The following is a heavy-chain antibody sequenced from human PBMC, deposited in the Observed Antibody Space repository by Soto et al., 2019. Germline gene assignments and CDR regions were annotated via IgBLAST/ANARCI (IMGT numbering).Heavy chain of an antibody. Sequence: QVQLQESGPGLVKPSQTLSLTCVISGDSVSSNSAAWNWIRQSPSRGLEWLGRTYYRTRWYYDYAVSVRSRITVNPDTSTHQFSLQLTSGTPEDTAVYYCAGTTSHYWYYMDVWGKGTTVTVSS. V-gene: IGHV6-1*01. D-gene: IGHD1-7*01. CDR1: GDSVSSNSAA. J-gene: IGHJ6*03. CDR3: AGTTSHYWYYMDV. CDR2: TYYRTRWYY.